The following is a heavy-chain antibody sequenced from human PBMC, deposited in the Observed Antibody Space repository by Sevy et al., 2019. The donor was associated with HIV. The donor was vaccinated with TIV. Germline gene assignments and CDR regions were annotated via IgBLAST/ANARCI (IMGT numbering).Heavy chain of an antibody. Sequence: GGSLRLSCAASGFIFSNYNMNWVRQAPGKGLEWVSSISRSSSYIYYADSVKGRFTISRDNAKNSLYLQMNSLRAEDTAVYYCAGENYYDSTAYRFDYWGQGTLVTVSS. V-gene: IGHV3-21*01. CDR2: ISRSSSYI. CDR3: AGENYYDSTAYRFDY. CDR1: GFIFSNYN. D-gene: IGHD3-22*01. J-gene: IGHJ4*02.